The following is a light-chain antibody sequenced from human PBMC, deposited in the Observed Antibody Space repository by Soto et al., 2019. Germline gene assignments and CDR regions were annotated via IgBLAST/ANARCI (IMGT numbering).Light chain of an antibody. V-gene: IGLV2-14*01. CDR3: NSYTSSNTYV. CDR2: EVS. Sequence: QSALAQPASVYGSPGQSITISCTGTSSDVGTYDYVSWYQHHPGKAPKLMISEVSNRPSGVSNRFSGSKSGNTASLTISGLQAEDEADYYCNSYTSSNTYVFGSGTKVTVL. J-gene: IGLJ1*01. CDR1: SSDVGTYDY.